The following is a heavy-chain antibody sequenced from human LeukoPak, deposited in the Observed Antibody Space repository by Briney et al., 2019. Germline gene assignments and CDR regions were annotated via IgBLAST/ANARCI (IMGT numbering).Heavy chain of an antibody. J-gene: IGHJ6*03. V-gene: IGHV3-9*01. CDR1: GFTFDDYA. Sequence: GGSLRLSCAASGFTFDDYAIHWVRQAPGKGLEGVSGISLNSGSIDYADSVNGRFTISRDKAKNSLYLQMNSLRAEDTALYYCAKDSGGYYYYYMDVWGEGTTVTVSS. CDR2: ISLNSGSI. D-gene: IGHD3-16*01. CDR3: AKDSGGYYYYYMDV.